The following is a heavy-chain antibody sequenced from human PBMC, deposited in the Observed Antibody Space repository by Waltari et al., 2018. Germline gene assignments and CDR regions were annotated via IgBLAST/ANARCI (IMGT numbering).Heavy chain of an antibody. CDR3: AKQVSSTAARGGYYFDY. J-gene: IGHJ4*02. CDR1: AFTFSSYA. CDR2: ISGRGGST. D-gene: IGHD6-6*01. V-gene: IGHV3-23*01. Sequence: EVQLLESGGGLVQPGGSLRLSCAASAFTFSSYAMSWVRQAPGKGLEWVSVISGRGGSTYYADSVKGRFTISRDNSKNTLYLQMNSLRAEDTAVFYCAKQVSSTAARGGYYFDYWGQGTLVTVSS.